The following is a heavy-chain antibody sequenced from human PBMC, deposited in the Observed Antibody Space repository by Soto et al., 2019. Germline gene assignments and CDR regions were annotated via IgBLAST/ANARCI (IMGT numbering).Heavy chain of an antibody. CDR1: GFTFSTYA. CDR3: AKDAGYLVGAIDS. J-gene: IGHJ5*01. V-gene: IGHV3-23*01. D-gene: IGHD1-26*01. Sequence: EVQLLESGGGLVQPGGSLRFSCAASGFTFSTYAMTWVRQAPGKGLEWVSTITDSGTTTYYADSVKGRFTMSRDNSKNTLYLQVNSLRAEDTALYYCAKDAGYLVGAIDSWGQGTLVTVSS. CDR2: ITDSGTTT.